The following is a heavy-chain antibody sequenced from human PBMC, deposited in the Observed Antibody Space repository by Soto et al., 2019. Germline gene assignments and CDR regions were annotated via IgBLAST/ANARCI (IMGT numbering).Heavy chain of an antibody. CDR2: ITYDGSFQ. V-gene: IGHV3-30*18. CDR1: GFKCNNYG. D-gene: IGHD1-7*01. Sequence: PGGSLRLSCEDSGFKCNNYGMHWVRQAPGKGLEWVAVITYDGSFQYYADSVKGRFTISRDNSKNTLSLHLNTLKPEDTAVYHCAKDRVGGTFYTPLAFWGQGTLVTVSS. CDR3: AKDRVGGTFYTPLAF. J-gene: IGHJ4*02.